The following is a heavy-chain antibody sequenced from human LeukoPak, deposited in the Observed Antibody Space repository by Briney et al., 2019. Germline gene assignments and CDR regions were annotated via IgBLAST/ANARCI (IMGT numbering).Heavy chain of an antibody. CDR2: ISTDGGTT. J-gene: IGHJ4*02. CDR3: ARSKYYDFWSGYQDF. CDR1: GFSFSDHA. D-gene: IGHD3-3*01. V-gene: IGHV3-64*01. Sequence: PGGSLRLSCAASGFSFSDHAMHWVRQAPGKGLEYVSAISTDGGTTYYANSMKGRFIISRDNSKNMVYLQMRSLRVEDMAVYYCARSKYYDFWSGYQDFWGQGTLVSVSS.